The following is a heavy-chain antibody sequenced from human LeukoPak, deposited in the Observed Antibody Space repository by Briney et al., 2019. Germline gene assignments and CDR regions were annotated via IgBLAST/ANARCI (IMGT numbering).Heavy chain of an antibody. CDR2: ISSSGSTI. J-gene: IGHJ5*02. Sequence: PGGSLRLSCAASGFTFSSYEMNWVRQAPGKGLEWVSYISSSGSTIYYADSVKGRFTISRDNAKNSLYLQMNSLRAEDTAVYYCARDPETYISSYYGWFDPWGQGTPVTVSS. CDR1: GFTFSSYE. V-gene: IGHV3-48*03. D-gene: IGHD6-13*01. CDR3: ARDPETYISSYYGWFDP.